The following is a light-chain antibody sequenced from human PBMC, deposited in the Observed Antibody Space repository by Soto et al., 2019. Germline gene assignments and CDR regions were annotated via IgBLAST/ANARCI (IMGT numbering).Light chain of an antibody. CDR1: QGIRND. CDR3: LQHNTYIGTWT. V-gene: IGKV1-17*01. CDR2: DAS. Sequence: DIQLTQSPPSLSASVGDRVTITCRASQGIRNDLVWYQQKPGKAPKRLIYDASSLQSGVPSRFSGSGSGTEFTLTISSLQPEDFATYFCLQHNTYIGTWTFGQGTKVDIK. J-gene: IGKJ1*01.